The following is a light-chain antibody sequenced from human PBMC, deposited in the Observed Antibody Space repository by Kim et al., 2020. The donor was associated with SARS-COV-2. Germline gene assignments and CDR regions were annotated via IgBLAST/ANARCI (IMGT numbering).Light chain of an antibody. J-gene: IGKJ1*01. V-gene: IGKV1-33*01. Sequence: DIQMTQSPSSLSASVGDRVTITCQASQDISNYLNWYQQKPGKAPKLLIYDASNLETGVPSRFSGSGSGTDFTFTISSLQPEDIATYYCQQYDNPPGTFGQGTKVDIK. CDR2: DAS. CDR3: QQYDNPPGT. CDR1: QDISNY.